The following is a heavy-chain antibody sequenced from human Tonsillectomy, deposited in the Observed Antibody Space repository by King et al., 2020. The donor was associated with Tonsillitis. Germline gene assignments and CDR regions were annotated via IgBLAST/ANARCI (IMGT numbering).Heavy chain of an antibody. Sequence: VQLVESGGGVVQPGRSLRLSCAASGFTFSSYGMHWVRQAPGTGLEWVAVTSNDGSNKYYADSVKGRFTISRDNFKNTLYLQMNSLRAEDTAVYYCAKVLTAVAGVAYYYGMDVWGQGTTVTVSS. J-gene: IGHJ6*02. V-gene: IGHV3-30*18. CDR3: AKVLTAVAGVAYYYGMDV. D-gene: IGHD6-19*01. CDR1: GFTFSSYG. CDR2: TSNDGSNK.